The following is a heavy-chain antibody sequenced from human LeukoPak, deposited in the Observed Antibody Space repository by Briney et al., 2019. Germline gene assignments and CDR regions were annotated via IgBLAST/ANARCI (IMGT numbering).Heavy chain of an antibody. CDR3: ARALDWGELPQTYSFDY. J-gene: IGHJ4*02. V-gene: IGHV1-2*02. CDR2: INPNSGGT. Sequence: ASVKVSCKASGYTFTGYYMHWVRQAPGQGLEWMGWINPNSGGTNYAQKFQGRVTMTRDTSISTAYMELSRLRSDDTAVYYCARALDWGELPQTYSFDYWGQGTLVTVSS. D-gene: IGHD1-26*01. CDR1: GYTFTGYY.